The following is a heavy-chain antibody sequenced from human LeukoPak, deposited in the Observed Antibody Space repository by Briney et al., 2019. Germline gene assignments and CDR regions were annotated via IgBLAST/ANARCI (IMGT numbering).Heavy chain of an antibody. V-gene: IGHV4-61*02. Sequence: SQTLSLTCTVSGGSISSGSYYWSWIRQPAGKGLEWIGRIYTSGSTNYNPSLKSRVTISVDTSKNQFSLKLSSVTAADTAVYYCATIDGRDGDYWGQGTLVTVSS. CDR2: IYTSGST. D-gene: IGHD2-21*02. J-gene: IGHJ4*02. CDR3: ATIDGRDGDY. CDR1: GGSISSGSYY.